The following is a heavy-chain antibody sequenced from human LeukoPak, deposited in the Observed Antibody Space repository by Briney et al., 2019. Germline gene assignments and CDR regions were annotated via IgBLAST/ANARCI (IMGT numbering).Heavy chain of an antibody. CDR3: ARGPYSSSWYGWFDP. D-gene: IGHD6-13*01. CDR2: MNPNSGNT. CDR1: GYTFTSYD. Sequence: ASVKVSCKASGYTFTSYDINWVRQATGQGLECMGWMNPNSGNTGYAQKFQGRVTMTRNTSISTAYMELSSLRSEDTAVYYCARGPYSSSWYGWFDPWGQGTLVTVSS. J-gene: IGHJ5*02. V-gene: IGHV1-8*01.